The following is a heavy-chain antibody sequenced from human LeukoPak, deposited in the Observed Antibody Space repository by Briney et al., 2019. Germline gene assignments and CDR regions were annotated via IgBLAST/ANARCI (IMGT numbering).Heavy chain of an antibody. V-gene: IGHV4-59*08. Sequence: TASETLSLTCTVSGGSISSYYWSWIRRPPGKGLEWIGYIYYSGSTNYNPSLKSRVTISVDTSKNQFSLKLSSVTAADTAVYYCARRARIVVAVVDYWGQGTLVTVSS. D-gene: IGHD3-22*01. CDR3: ARRARIVVAVVDY. CDR1: GGSISSYY. J-gene: IGHJ4*02. CDR2: IYYSGST.